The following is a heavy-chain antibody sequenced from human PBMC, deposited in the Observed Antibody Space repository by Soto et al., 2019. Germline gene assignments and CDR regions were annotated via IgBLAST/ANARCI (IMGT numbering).Heavy chain of an antibody. CDR2: ISVSGGST. CDR1: GFTFSSHA. D-gene: IGHD3-22*01. CDR3: AKAKGRYYYDSSGYFDY. Sequence: PGGSLRLSCAASGFTFSSHAMSWVRQAPGKGLEWVSAISVSGGSTYYAYSVKGRFTISRDNYKNTLYLQMNSLRAEDTAVYYCAKAKGRYYYDSSGYFDYWGQGTLVTVSP. V-gene: IGHV3-23*01. J-gene: IGHJ4*02.